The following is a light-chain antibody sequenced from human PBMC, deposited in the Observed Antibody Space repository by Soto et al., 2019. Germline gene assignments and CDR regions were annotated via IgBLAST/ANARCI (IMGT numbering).Light chain of an antibody. V-gene: IGKV2-28*01. Sequence: DIVMTQSPLSLPVTPGEPASISCRSSQSLLQTNGYTYLDWYLQKPGQSPQLLIYLTSIRASGVPDRISGSSSRTEFTLKISKVEAEDVGVYYCMQSLQTPPWTFGPGTKVEFK. CDR1: QSLLQTNGYTY. CDR3: MQSLQTPPWT. J-gene: IGKJ1*01. CDR2: LTS.